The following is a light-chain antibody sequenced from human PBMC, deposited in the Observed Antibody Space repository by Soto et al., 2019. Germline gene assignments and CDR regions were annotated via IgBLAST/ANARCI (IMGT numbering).Light chain of an antibody. CDR1: QSVNSD. CDR3: QQYSDWPLT. V-gene: IGKV3-15*01. J-gene: IGKJ1*01. CDR2: GAF. Sequence: EIVMTQSPATLSVSPGERATLSCRASQSVNSDLAWYQQKPGQAPRLLIYGAFTRATGVPARFSGTGSGTECTLTISSLQSEDFAVYYCQQYSDWPLTLGQGTKVDI.